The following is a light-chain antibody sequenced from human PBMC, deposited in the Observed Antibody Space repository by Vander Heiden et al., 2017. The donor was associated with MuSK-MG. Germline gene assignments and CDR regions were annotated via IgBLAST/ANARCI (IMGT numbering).Light chain of an antibody. CDR2: EVS. V-gene: IGLV2-23*02. CDR3: CSYAGSSTYV. Sequence: QSALTQPASVSGSPGQSIPISCTGTSSDVGNYNLVSWYQQHPGKAPKLMIYEVSKRPSGVSNRFSGSKSGNTASLTISGLQAEDEADYYCCSYAGSSTYVFGTGTKVTVL. J-gene: IGLJ1*01. CDR1: SSDVGNYNL.